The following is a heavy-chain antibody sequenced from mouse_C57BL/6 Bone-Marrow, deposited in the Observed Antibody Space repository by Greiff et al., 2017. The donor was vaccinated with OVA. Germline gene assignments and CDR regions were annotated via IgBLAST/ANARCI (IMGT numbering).Heavy chain of an antibody. CDR3: TRGGDGSSFSFDY. D-gene: IGHD1-1*01. J-gene: IGHJ2*01. CDR2: ISSGGDYI. CDR1: GFTFSSYA. V-gene: IGHV5-9-1*02. Sequence: EVMLVESGEGLVKPGGSLKLSCAASGFTFSSYAMSWVRQTPEKRLEWVAYISSGGDYIYYADTVKGRFTISRDNARNTLYLQMSSLKSEDTAMYYCTRGGDGSSFSFDYWGQGTTLTVSS.